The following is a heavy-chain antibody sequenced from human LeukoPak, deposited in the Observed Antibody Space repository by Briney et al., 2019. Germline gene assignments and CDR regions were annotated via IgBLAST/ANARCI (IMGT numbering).Heavy chain of an antibody. CDR1: GGSISSGSYY. CDR2: IYTSGST. J-gene: IGHJ6*03. V-gene: IGHV4-61*02. CDR3: ARAVEYSSSSGYYYYYMDV. Sequence: SETLSLTRTVSGGSISSGSYYWSWIRQPAGKGLEWIGRIYTSGSTNYNPSLKSRVTISVDTFKNQFSLKLSSVTAADTAVYYCARAVEYSSSSGYYYYYMDVWGKGTTVTVSS. D-gene: IGHD6-6*01.